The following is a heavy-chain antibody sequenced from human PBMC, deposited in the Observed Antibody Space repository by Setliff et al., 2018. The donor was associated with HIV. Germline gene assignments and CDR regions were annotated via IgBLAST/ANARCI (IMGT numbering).Heavy chain of an antibody. V-gene: IGHV3-7*03. CDR3: AVSPDGDCATTKCANWFDP. D-gene: IGHD4-17*01. CDR1: GFIFSNYW. J-gene: IGHJ5*02. CDR2: IKQDGSEI. Sequence: GGSLRLSCAASGFIFSNYWMDWVRQAPGKGLEWVATIKQDGSEIFYVDSVKGRFTISRDDSQNTAYLQMNSLRTEDTAVYFCAVSPDGDCATTKCANWFDPWGQGTQVTVSS.